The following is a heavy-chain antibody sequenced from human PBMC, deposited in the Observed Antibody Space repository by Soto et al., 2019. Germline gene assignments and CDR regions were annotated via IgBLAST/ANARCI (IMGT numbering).Heavy chain of an antibody. V-gene: IGHV3-21*01. D-gene: IGHD3-16*01. CDR3: ARDHEMSHRGLPRLGWFYP. CDR1: GFNFSSYS. CDR2: ISSSSGYT. Sequence: DVQLVESGGGLVKPGGSLRLSCEASGFNFSSYSINWVRQAPGKGLEWVSAISSSSGYTYYADSVKGRFTISRDNAKNALYLQMNSLRAEDTAVYYCARDHEMSHRGLPRLGWFYPWGQGTLVTVSS. J-gene: IGHJ5*02.